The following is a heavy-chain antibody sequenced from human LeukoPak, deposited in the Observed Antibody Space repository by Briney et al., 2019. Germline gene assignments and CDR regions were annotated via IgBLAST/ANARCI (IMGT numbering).Heavy chain of an antibody. Sequence: PSETLSLTCTVFGGSISSYYWGWIRQPPGKGLEWIGSIYHSGSTYYNPSLKSRVTISVDTSKNQFSLKLSSVTAADTAVYYCARQYYDFWSGSYYYYMDVWGKGTTVTVSS. V-gene: IGHV4-38-2*02. CDR1: GGSISSYY. CDR3: ARQYYDFWSGSYYYYMDV. J-gene: IGHJ6*03. D-gene: IGHD3-3*01. CDR2: IYHSGST.